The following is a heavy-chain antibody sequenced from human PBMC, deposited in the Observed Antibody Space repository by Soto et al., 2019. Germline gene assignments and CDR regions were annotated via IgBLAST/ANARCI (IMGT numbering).Heavy chain of an antibody. CDR2: IYYNGNS. V-gene: IGHV4-39*01. D-gene: IGHD6-13*01. CDR3: ARHGPPTKNWYQISC. CDR1: GGSISSSPYY. Sequence: QLQLQASGPGLVKPSETLSLTCTVSGGSISSSPYYWAWIRQPPGRGPQWIGNIYYNGNSFYNPAPRGPVTISMDTPERQLSLGLSSVTASDTAVYYCARHGPPTKNWYQISCWGQGTLVTVSS. J-gene: IGHJ4*02.